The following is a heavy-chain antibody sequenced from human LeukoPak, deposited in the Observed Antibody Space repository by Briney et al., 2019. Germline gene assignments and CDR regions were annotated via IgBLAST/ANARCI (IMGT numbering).Heavy chain of an antibody. CDR3: ARTRGYSYGTNDY. Sequence: PSETLSLTCTVSGGSISSYYWSWIRQPPGKGLEWIGYIYYSGSTNYNPSLKSRVTISVDTSKNQFSLKLSSVTAADTAVYYCARTRGYSYGTNDYWGQGTLVTVSS. J-gene: IGHJ4*02. D-gene: IGHD5-18*01. CDR2: IYYSGST. CDR1: GGSISSYY. V-gene: IGHV4-59*01.